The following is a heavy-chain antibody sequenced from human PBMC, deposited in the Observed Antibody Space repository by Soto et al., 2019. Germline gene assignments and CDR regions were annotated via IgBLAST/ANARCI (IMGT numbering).Heavy chain of an antibody. D-gene: IGHD6-13*01. V-gene: IGHV5-10-1*01. CDR1: GYSFTSYW. CDR2: IDPSDSYT. Sequence: HGESLKISCKGSGYSFTSYWISWVRQMPGKGLEWMGRIDPSDSYTNYSPSFQGHVTISADKSISTAYLQWSSLKASDTAMYYCARLAAAAGTFGYYYYGMDVWGQGTTVTVSS. J-gene: IGHJ6*02. CDR3: ARLAAAAGTFGYYYYGMDV.